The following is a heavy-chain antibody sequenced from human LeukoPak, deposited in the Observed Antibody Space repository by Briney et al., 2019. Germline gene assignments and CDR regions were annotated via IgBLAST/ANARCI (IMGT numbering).Heavy chain of an antibody. CDR1: GYTFTSYG. Sequence: GASVKVSCKASGYTFTSYGISWVRQAPAQGLEWMGWISAYNGNTNYAQKLQGRVTMTTDTSTSTAYMELRRLRSDDTAVYYCARGPTLLIDCSGGSCYGTWVAGVDYWGQGTLVTVSS. D-gene: IGHD2-15*01. CDR2: ISAYNGNT. CDR3: ARGPTLLIDCSGGSCYGTWVAGVDY. J-gene: IGHJ4*02. V-gene: IGHV1-18*01.